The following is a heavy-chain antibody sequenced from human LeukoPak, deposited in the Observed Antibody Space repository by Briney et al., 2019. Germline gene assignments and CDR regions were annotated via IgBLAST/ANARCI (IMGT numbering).Heavy chain of an antibody. J-gene: IGHJ4*02. CDR2: INGDGSST. D-gene: IGHD2-8*01. CDR3: ARLYCTNGVCRGHDY. V-gene: IGHV3-74*01. CDR1: GFTFNSHW. Sequence: GGSLRLSCAASGFTFNSHWMHWVRQAPGKGLVWVSRINGDGSSTTYADSVRGRFTISRDDAKNTLYLEMNSLRAEDTAVYYCARLYCTNGVCRGHDYWGQGTLVTVSS.